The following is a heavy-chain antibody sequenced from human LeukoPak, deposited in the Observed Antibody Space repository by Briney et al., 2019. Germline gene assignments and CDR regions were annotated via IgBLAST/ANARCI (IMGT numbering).Heavy chain of an antibody. V-gene: IGHV3-30*03. CDR1: GFNFASYA. D-gene: IGHD2-21*01. J-gene: IGHJ4*02. Sequence: SGKSLRLSCAASGFNFASYAMYWVRQAPGRGLEWVASISYDGRDKYYVDSVKGRFFISKASSMSTLYLDMNSLRPEDTALYYCVRDLYSRSPYFDVWGQGTLVTVYS. CDR2: ISYDGRDK. CDR3: VRDLYSRSPYFDV.